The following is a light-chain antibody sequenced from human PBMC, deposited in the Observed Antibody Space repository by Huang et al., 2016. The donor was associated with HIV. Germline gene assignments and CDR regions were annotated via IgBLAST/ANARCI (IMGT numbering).Light chain of an antibody. J-gene: IGKJ2*01. CDR1: QSINKY. CDR3: QQSYKAPRT. Sequence: DIQMTQSPSSLSASVGDRVIISCRASQSINKYLNWYKQMPGKAPKLLIYGASTLQRGVSSRFSGSVSGTDFTLTIGSLQPEDAVTYYCQQSYKAPRTFGQGTLLDI. CDR2: GAS. V-gene: IGKV1-39*01.